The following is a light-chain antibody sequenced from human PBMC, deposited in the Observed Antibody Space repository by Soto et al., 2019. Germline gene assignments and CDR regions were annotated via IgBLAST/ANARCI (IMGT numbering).Light chain of an antibody. CDR1: SSDVGDYNY. V-gene: IGLV2-8*01. CDR2: EVT. Sequence: QSALTQPPSASGSTGQSVTISCTGASSDVGDYNYVSWYQQHPGKAPKLMIYEVTKRPSGVPDRFSGSKSDNTASLTVSGLQAEDASDYYCSSYAGSNNWVFGGGTKLTV. CDR3: SSYAGSNNWV. J-gene: IGLJ3*02.